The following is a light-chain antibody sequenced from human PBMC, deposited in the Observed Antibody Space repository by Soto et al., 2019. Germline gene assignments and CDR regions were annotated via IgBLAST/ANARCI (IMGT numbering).Light chain of an antibody. V-gene: IGKV3-20*01. J-gene: IGKJ1*01. Sequence: ELVMTQSPATLSVSPGERATLSCRASQSVSSTLAWYQQKPGQAPRLLIYGASSRATGIPDRFSGSGSGTDFTLTISRLEPEDFAVYYCQQYGSSPQTFGQGTKVDI. CDR1: QSVSST. CDR3: QQYGSSPQT. CDR2: GAS.